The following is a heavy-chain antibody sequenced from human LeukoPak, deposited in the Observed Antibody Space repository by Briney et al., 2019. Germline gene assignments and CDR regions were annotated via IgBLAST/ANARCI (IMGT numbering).Heavy chain of an antibody. Sequence: SETLSLTCAVYGGSFSGYYWSWIRQPPGKGLEWIGEINHSGSTNYNPSLKSRVTTSVDTSKNQFSLKLSSVTAADTAVYYCARSVMVRGVYDYWGQGTLVTVSS. CDR3: ARSVMVRGVYDY. J-gene: IGHJ4*02. CDR2: INHSGST. D-gene: IGHD3-10*01. CDR1: GGSFSGYY. V-gene: IGHV4-34*01.